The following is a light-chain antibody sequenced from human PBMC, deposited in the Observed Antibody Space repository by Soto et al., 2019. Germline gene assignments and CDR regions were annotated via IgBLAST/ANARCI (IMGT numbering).Light chain of an antibody. V-gene: IGKV1-39*01. CDR2: AAS. J-gene: IGKJ1*01. CDR1: QSIITY. Sequence: DIQMTQSPSSLSASVGDRVTITCRASQSIITYLNWYQQRPGKAHRLLIYAASNLQSGVPSRFSGSGSGTDFTLTISSLQPEDFATYYCQHSYTTPPTFGQGTKVEVK. CDR3: QHSYTTPPT.